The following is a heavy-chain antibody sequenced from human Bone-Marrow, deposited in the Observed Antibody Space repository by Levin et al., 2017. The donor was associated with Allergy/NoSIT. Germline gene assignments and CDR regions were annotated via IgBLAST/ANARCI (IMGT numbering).Heavy chain of an antibody. Sequence: QPGGSLRLSCAASGFAFSNYWMHWVRQAPGKGLVWVSRINRGGTSITYADSLKGRFTISRDNAKNTLYLQMNSLRAEDTAVYYCASDPFGYNFGSGGYLDYWGQGTLVSVSS. J-gene: IGHJ4*02. CDR2: INRGGTSI. V-gene: IGHV3-74*01. CDR3: ASDPFGYNFGSGGYLDY. D-gene: IGHD3-10*01. CDR1: GFAFSNYW.